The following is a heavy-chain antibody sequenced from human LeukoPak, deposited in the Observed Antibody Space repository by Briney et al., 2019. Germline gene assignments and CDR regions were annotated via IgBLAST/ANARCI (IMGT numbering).Heavy chain of an antibody. V-gene: IGHV1-18*01. CDR1: GYTFTSYD. D-gene: IGHD4-23*01. J-gene: IGHJ2*01. CDR3: ARTSTVVINWYFDL. Sequence: ASVKVSCKASGYTFTSYDINWVRQATGQGLEWMGWISAYNGNTNYAQKLQGRVTMTTDTSTSTAYMELRSLRSDDTAVYYCARTSTVVINWYFDLWGRGTLLTVSS. CDR2: ISAYNGNT.